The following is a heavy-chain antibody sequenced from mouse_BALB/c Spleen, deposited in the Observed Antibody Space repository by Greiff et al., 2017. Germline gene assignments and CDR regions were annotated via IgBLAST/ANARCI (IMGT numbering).Heavy chain of an antibody. V-gene: IGHV1-31*01. J-gene: IGHJ2*01. Sequence: EVQLQQSGPELVKPGASVKISCKASGYSFTGYYMHWVKQSHVKSLEWIGRINPYNGATSYNQNFKDKASLTVDKSSSTAYMELHSLTSEDSAVYYCARNYRYDYYFDDWGEGTTLTVSS. CDR1: GYSFTGYY. D-gene: IGHD2-14*01. CDR2: INPYNGAT. CDR3: ARNYRYDYYFDD.